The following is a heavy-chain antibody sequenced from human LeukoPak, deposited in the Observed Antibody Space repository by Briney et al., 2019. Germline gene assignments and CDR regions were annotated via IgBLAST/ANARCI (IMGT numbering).Heavy chain of an antibody. Sequence: GGSLRLSCAASGFTFSSYSMNWVRQAPGKGLEWVSYISSSSSSIYYADSVKGRFTISRDSAKKSLYLQMNSLRDEDTAVYYCARARLTVSDGFDYWGQGTLVTVSS. CDR3: ARARLTVSDGFDY. D-gene: IGHD6-19*01. CDR1: GFTFSSYS. CDR2: ISSSSSSI. J-gene: IGHJ4*02. V-gene: IGHV3-48*02.